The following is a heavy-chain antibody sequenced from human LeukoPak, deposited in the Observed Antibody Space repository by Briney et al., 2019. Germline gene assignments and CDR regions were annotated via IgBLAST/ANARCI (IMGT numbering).Heavy chain of an antibody. D-gene: IGHD6-13*01. CDR3: ARDYGEIAAAEPLDY. CDR1: GFTFSSYS. CDR2: ISSSSSTI. V-gene: IGHV3-48*01. Sequence: GGSLRLSCAASGFTFSSYSMNWVRQAPGKGLEWVSYISSSSSTIYYADSVKGRFTISRDNAKNSLYLQMNSLRAEDTAVYYCARDYGEIAAAEPLDYWGQRTLVTVPS. J-gene: IGHJ4*02.